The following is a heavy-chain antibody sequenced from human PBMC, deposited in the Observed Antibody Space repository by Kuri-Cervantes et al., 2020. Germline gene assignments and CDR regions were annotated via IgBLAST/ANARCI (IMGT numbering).Heavy chain of an antibody. CDR1: GYSFPSYW. CDR3: ARPGRNYYDSSGYYYGAFDI. CDR2: INPSDSDV. D-gene: IGHD3-22*01. J-gene: IGHJ3*02. Sequence: GESLKISCQASGYSFPSYWIGWVRQKPGKGLEWLGVINPSDSDVRFTPSFQGQVTISADKSISTAYLQWSSLKASDTAMYYCARPGRNYYDSSGYYYGAFDIWGQGTMVTVSS. V-gene: IGHV5-51*01.